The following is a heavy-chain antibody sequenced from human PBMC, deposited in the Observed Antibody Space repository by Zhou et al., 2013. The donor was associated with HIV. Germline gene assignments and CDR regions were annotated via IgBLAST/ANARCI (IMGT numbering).Heavy chain of an antibody. V-gene: IGHV1-69*05. CDR2: IIPIFGTA. CDR1: GGTFSSYA. D-gene: IGHD1-26*01. CDR3: ARDSYSGSYRGSGDLYYFDY. J-gene: IGHJ4*02. Sequence: QVQLVQSGAEVKKPGSSVKVSCKASGGTFSSYAISWVRQAPGQGLEWMGGIIPIFGTANYAQKFQGRVTITTDESTSTAYMELSSLRSEDTAVYYCARDSYSGSYRGSGDLYYFDYWGQGTLVTVSS.